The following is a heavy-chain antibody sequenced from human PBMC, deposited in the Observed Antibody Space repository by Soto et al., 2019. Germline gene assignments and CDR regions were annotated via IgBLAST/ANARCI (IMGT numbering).Heavy chain of an antibody. V-gene: IGHV4-30-4*01. D-gene: IGHD6-13*01. J-gene: IGHJ4*02. CDR1: GGSISSGDYY. Sequence: PSETLSLTCTVSGGSISSGDYYWSWIRQPPGKGLEWIGYIYYSWSTYYNPSLKSRVTISVDTSKNQFSLKLSSVTAADTAVYYCAREKMYKDSSWYVDYWGQLTLVPVSS. CDR3: AREKMYKDSSWYVDY. CDR2: IYYSWST.